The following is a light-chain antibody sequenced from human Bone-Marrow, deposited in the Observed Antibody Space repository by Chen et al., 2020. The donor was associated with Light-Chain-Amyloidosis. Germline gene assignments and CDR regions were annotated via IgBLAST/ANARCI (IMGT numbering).Light chain of an antibody. V-gene: IGLV3-25*03. J-gene: IGLJ2*01. CDR1: DLPTKY. CDR3: QSADSSGTYEVI. CDR2: RDT. Sequence: SYELTQPPSVSVSPGQTARITCSGDDLPTKYAYWYQQKQGQAPVLVIHRDTERPSGISEPFSGSRSGTTATLTISGVQAEDEADYPCQSADSSGTYEVIVGGGTKLTVL.